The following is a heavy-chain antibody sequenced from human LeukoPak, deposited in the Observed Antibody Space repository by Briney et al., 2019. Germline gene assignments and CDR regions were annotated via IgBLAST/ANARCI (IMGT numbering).Heavy chain of an antibody. CDR3: ARDLLPYGSGSYLIGDY. CDR1: GFTFSSYA. Sequence: GGSLRLSCAASGFTFSSYAMSWVRQAPGKGLEWVSAISGSGGSTYYADSVKGRFTISRDNSKNTLYLQMNSLRVEDTAVYYCARDLLPYGSGSYLIGDYWAQGTLVTVSS. J-gene: IGHJ4*02. D-gene: IGHD3-10*01. V-gene: IGHV3-23*01. CDR2: ISGSGGST.